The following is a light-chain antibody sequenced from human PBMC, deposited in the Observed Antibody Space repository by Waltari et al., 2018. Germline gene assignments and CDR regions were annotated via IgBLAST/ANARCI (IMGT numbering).Light chain of an antibody. CDR3: LLYMGSGIWV. CDR2: KIN. V-gene: IGLV8-61*01. Sequence: QTVVTQEPSLPVSPGGTVTLTCAFRSGPVSSTSYATWYQQTPGPAPRTLMYKINIRSSGVPDRFSGSILGNKAALTITGAQADDESDYYCLLYMGSGIWVFGGGTKLTVL. J-gene: IGLJ3*02. CDR1: SGPVSSTSY.